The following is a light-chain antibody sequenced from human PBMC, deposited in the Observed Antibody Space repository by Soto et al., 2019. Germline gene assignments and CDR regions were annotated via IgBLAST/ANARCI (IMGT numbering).Light chain of an antibody. CDR1: QSVSSSY. CDR2: GAS. J-gene: IGKJ2*01. V-gene: IGKV3-20*01. CDR3: QQYGSSPQYT. Sequence: EIVLTQSPGTLSLSPGERATLSCRASQSVSSSYLAWYQQKPGQAPRLLIYGASSRATGIPDRFSGSGSGTGFPLTISRLEPEAFAVYYCQQYGSSPQYTFGQGTKLEIK.